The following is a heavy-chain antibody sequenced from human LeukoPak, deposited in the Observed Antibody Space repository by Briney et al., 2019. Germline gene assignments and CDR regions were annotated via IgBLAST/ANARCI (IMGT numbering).Heavy chain of an antibody. J-gene: IGHJ4*02. Sequence: SETLSLTCAVYGVSFSGYYWSWIRQPPGKGLEWIGEINHSGSTNYNPSLKSRVTISVDTSKNQFSLKLSSVTAADTAVYYCARSHTPQYYYDSSGLYYWGQGTLVTVSS. D-gene: IGHD3-22*01. CDR2: INHSGST. CDR3: ARSHTPQYYYDSSGLYY. V-gene: IGHV4-34*01. CDR1: GVSFSGYY.